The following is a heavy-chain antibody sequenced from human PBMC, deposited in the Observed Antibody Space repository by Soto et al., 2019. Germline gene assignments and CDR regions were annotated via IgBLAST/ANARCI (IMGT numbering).Heavy chain of an antibody. CDR1: GFTFSNYA. V-gene: IGHV3-23*01. D-gene: IGHD2-8*01. CDR3: AKDSCDTNRCDMYNWFVP. CDR2: IRASGGAT. Sequence: GGSLRLSCAASGFTFSNYAMNWVRQAPGKGLEWVSSIRASGGATYYADSVEGRFTISRDNSKNTLYLQMNSLRAEDSAVYYCAKDSCDTNRCDMYNWFVPWGQGTLVTVSS. J-gene: IGHJ5*02.